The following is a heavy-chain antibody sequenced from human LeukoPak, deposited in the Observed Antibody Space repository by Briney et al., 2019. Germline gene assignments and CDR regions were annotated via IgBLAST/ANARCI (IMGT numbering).Heavy chain of an antibody. CDR3: ARGRYTSGWYSDYFDY. Sequence: GVSLRLSCAASGFAFNTYWMRWVRQARGQGLECVGNIKQEGSGEYYVDSVRGRCTICRVKAKSVLYLQMNRLRAEDTAIYYCARGRYTSGWYSDYFDYWGQGTLVSVSS. CDR1: GFAFNTYW. V-gene: IGHV3-7*04. D-gene: IGHD6-19*01. CDR2: IKQEGSGE. J-gene: IGHJ4*02.